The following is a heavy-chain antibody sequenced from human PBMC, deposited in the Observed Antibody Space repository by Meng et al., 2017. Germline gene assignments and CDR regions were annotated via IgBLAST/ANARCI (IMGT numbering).Heavy chain of an antibody. Sequence: QGQLGHAGAGVKKPGPSVKVSCKASGGTFSSYAISWVRQAPGQGLEWMGGIIPIFGTANYAQKFQGRVTITADESTSTAYMELSSLRSEDTAVYYCATRHYYDSSGYSYWYFDLWGRGTLVTVSS. CDR2: IIPIFGTA. D-gene: IGHD3-22*01. V-gene: IGHV1-69*01. CDR3: ATRHYYDSSGYSYWYFDL. J-gene: IGHJ2*01. CDR1: GGTFSSYA.